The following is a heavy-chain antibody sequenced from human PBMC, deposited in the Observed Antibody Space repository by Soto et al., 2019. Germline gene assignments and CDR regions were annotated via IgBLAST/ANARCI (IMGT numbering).Heavy chain of an antibody. J-gene: IGHJ4*02. CDR3: AKANTPPYYYDSSGFYGFDC. CDR2: ISGGGAGT. D-gene: IGHD3-22*01. CDR1: GFTFSSYA. Sequence: EVQLLESGGDLVQPGGSLRLSCAASGFTFSSYAMSWVRQAPGKGLEWVSAISGGGAGTYDADSVKGRFAISRDNSENTLYLQMNSLRAEDTAVYYCAKANTPPYYYDSSGFYGFDCWGQGTLVTVSS. V-gene: IGHV3-23*01.